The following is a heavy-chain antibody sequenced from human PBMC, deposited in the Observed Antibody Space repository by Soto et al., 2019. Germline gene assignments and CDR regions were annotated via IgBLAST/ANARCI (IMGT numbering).Heavy chain of an antibody. J-gene: IGHJ6*02. CDR2: ICSGGST. CDR3: ARDLIGGGTANYYYGMDV. CDR1: GFTVSSNY. D-gene: IGHD2-8*01. V-gene: IGHV3-53*01. Sequence: GGSLRLSCAASGFTVSSNYMSWVRQAPGKGLEWVSVICSGGSTYYADSVKGRFTISRDNSKNTLYLQMNSLRAEDTAVYYCARDLIGGGTANYYYGMDVWGQGTTVTVSS.